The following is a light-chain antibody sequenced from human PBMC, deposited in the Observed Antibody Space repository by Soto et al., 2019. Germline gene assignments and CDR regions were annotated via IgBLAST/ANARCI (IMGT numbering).Light chain of an antibody. V-gene: IGKV1-39*01. CDR2: AAS. CDR1: QSISSY. Sequence: DIQISEYRSSVSASVGERVTITCRASQSISSYLNWYQQKPGKAPKLLIYAASSLQSGVPSRFSGSGSGTDFTLTISSLQPEDFATYYCQQSYSTPLTFGGGTKVDIK. J-gene: IGKJ4*01. CDR3: QQSYSTPLT.